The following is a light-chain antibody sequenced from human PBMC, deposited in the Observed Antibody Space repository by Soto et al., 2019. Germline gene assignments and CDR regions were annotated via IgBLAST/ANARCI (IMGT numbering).Light chain of an antibody. V-gene: IGLV1-40*01. CDR2: GTI. CDR3: QSYDSSRSGVV. J-gene: IGLJ2*01. Sequence: QSVLTQPPSVSGAPGQRVTISCTGSSSNIGAGYDVHWYQHLPGTAPKLLIYGTINRPSGVPDRFSASKSGTSASLAITGLQAEDEADYYCQSYDSSRSGVVFGGGTKLTVL. CDR1: SSNIGAGYD.